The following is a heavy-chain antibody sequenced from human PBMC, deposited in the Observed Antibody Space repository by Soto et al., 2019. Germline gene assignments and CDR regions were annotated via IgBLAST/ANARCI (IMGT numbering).Heavy chain of an antibody. D-gene: IGHD6-6*01. Sequence: ASVKVSCKASGYTFTSYGISWVRQAPGQGLEWMGWISAYNGNTNYAQKLQGRVTMTTDTSTSTVYMELRSLRSDDTAVYYCARGIAARRNPYYYYGMDVWGQGTTVTVSS. J-gene: IGHJ6*02. CDR2: ISAYNGNT. CDR1: GYTFTSYG. V-gene: IGHV1-18*01. CDR3: ARGIAARRNPYYYYGMDV.